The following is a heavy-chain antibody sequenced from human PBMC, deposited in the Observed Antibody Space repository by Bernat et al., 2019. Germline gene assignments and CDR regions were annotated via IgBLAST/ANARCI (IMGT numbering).Heavy chain of an antibody. CDR3: ARDTAGGVWDCGYYYDMDI. V-gene: IGHV4-31*03. J-gene: IGHJ6*03. CDR2: IYYSGST. D-gene: IGHD2-8*02. Sequence: QVQLQESGPGLVKPSQTLSLTCTVSGGSISSGSYYWSWIRPHPGKGLEWIGYIYYSGSTDYNQSLKSRVTISVDTSKIQFSLKLSSVTAADTAVYDCARDTAGGVWDCGYYYDMDIWGKGTMVTVSS. CDR1: GGSISSGSYY.